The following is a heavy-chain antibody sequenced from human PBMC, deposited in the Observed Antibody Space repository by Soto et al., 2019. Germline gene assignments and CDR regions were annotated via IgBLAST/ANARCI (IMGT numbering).Heavy chain of an antibody. V-gene: IGHV3-74*01. J-gene: IGHJ4*02. CDR2: INSDGSTP. Sequence: EVQLVESGGGLVQPGRSLRLSCAASGFTFSSYWMHWVRQAPGRGLVWVSHINSDGSTPTYADSVEGRFTISRDNAKNPLYLQMNSLSAGDTAVYYCVRDDVGRGIDYWGLGTLVTVSS. CDR1: GFTFSSYW. CDR3: VRDDVGRGIDY. D-gene: IGHD3-10*01.